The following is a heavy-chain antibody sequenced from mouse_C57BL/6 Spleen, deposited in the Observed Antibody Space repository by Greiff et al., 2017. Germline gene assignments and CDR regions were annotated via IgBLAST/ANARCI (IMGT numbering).Heavy chain of an antibody. J-gene: IGHJ4*01. CDR2: IYPGSGNT. CDR1: GYTFTDYY. Sequence: SGAELVRPGASVKLSCKASGYTFTDYYINWVKQRPGQGLEWIARIYPGSGNTYYNEKFKGKATLTAEKSSSTAYMQLSSLTSEDSAVYFCARKGDYGSSYDAMDYWGQGTSVTVSS. D-gene: IGHD1-1*01. CDR3: ARKGDYGSSYDAMDY. V-gene: IGHV1-76*01.